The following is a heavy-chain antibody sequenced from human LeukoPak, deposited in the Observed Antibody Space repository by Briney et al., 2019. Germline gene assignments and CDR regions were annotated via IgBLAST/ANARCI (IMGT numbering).Heavy chain of an antibody. D-gene: IGHD1-1*01. V-gene: IGHV1-69*04. CDR2: IIPILGIA. CDR1: GGTLSSYA. Sequence: GASVKVSCKASGGTLSSYAISWVRQAPGQGLEWMGRIIPILGIANYAQKFQGRVTITADKSTSTAYMELSSLRSEDTAVYYCASKERRGDYWGQGTLVTVSS. CDR3: ASKERRGDY. J-gene: IGHJ4*02.